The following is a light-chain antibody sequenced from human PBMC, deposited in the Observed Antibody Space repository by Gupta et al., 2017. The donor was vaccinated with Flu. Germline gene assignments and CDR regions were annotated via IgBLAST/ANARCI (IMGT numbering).Light chain of an antibody. CDR2: EDN. J-gene: IGLJ3*02. CDR1: SGSIGSNY. V-gene: IGLV6-57*03. Sequence: FMLTQSHSVSESPEKTVTISCTRSSGSIGSNYVQWYQQRPGSAPTIVIYEDNDRPSGVPDRFSGSIDRPSNSATLTISELKDEDEADYYCQAYDSNYRGVFGGGTKLTVL. CDR3: QAYDSNYRGV.